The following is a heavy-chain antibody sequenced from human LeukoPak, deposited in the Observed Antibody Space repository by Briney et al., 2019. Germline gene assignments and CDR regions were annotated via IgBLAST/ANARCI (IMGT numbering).Heavy chain of an antibody. V-gene: IGHV1-18*01. CDR1: GYTFTNYG. D-gene: IGHD3-22*01. CDR2: ISAYNGAT. Sequence: ASVKVSCKASGYTFTNYGISWLRQAPGQGLEWMGWISAYNGATKYAQNLQGRVTMTTDTSTSTAYMELRSLRSDDTAVYYCARDNPYYYLYWGQGTLVTVSS. CDR3: ARDNPYYYLY. J-gene: IGHJ4*02.